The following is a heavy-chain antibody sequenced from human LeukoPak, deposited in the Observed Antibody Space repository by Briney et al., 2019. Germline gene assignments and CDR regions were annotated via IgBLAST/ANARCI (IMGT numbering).Heavy chain of an antibody. Sequence: SQTLSLACAISGDSVSSNTAAWNWIRQSPSRGLEWLGRTYYRTRWFNDYAVSVKSRMTIKPDTSKNQFSLQLNSVTPEDTAVYYCAREFEHQLAYDAFDIWGQGTMVTLSS. CDR3: AREFEHQLAYDAFDI. D-gene: IGHD6-13*01. J-gene: IGHJ3*02. CDR2: TYYRTRWFN. V-gene: IGHV6-1*01. CDR1: GDSVSSNTAA.